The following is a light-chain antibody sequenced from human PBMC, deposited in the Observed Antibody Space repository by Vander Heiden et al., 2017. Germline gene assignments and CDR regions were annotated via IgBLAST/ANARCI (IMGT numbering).Light chain of an antibody. V-gene: IGKV1-39*01. Sequence: DIQMTHSPSSLSASIGDRVTTPCRASQNITNYLHWYQQKPGKAPKLLIYASSILETGVPSRFSGSGSGTDFSLTISSREPEDFATYHCQQTDGSPRTFGQGTKV. CDR1: QNITNY. CDR3: QQTDGSPRT. J-gene: IGKJ1*01. CDR2: ASS.